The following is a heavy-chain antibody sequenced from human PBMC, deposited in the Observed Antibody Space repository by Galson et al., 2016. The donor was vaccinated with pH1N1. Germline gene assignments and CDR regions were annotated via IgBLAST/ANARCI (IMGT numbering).Heavy chain of an antibody. J-gene: IGHJ6*03. CDR3: ARVFPPLPAASISMLRGVMRGYHYHMDV. D-gene: IGHD3-10*01. CDR1: GGSISSYY. V-gene: IGHV4-4*07. CDR2: IDASGNT. Sequence: ETLSLTCTVSGGSISSYYWKWIRQPAGKGLEWIGRIDASGNTKYNPSLESRVIMSVDTSKKQFSLRLRSVTAADTAVYYCARVFPPLPAASISMLRGVMRGYHYHMDVWGKGTAVTVSS.